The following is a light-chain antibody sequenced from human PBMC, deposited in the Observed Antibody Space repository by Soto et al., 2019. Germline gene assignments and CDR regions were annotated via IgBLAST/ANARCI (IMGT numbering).Light chain of an antibody. CDR3: SSYTSSSPYV. J-gene: IGLJ1*01. Sequence: QSVLAQPRSVSGSPGQSVTISCTGTSSDVGGYNYVSWYQQYSGKAPKVVIYEVSNRPSGVSNRFSGSKSGNTASLTISGLQAGDEADYYCSSYTSSSPYVFGTGTKVTVL. CDR2: EVS. V-gene: IGLV2-14*01. CDR1: SSDVGGYNY.